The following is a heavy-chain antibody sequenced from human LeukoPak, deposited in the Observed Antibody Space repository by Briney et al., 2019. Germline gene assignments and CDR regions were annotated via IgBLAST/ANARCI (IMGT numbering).Heavy chain of an antibody. V-gene: IGHV4-39*01. CDR3: ARLVPPGWFDP. CDR2: IYYSGST. Sequence: SETLSLTCSVSGGSISSSSYYWAWIRQPPGKGLEWIANIYYSGSTYFNPSLKSRVTISKDTSKNQFSLKPTSVTAADTAVYYCARLVPPGWFDPWGQGTLVTVSS. CDR1: GGSISSSSYY. J-gene: IGHJ5*02.